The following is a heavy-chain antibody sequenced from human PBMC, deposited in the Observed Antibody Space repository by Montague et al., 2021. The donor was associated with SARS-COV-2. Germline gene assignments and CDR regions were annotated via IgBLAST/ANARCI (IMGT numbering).Heavy chain of an antibody. J-gene: IGHJ6*02. V-gene: IGHV4-59*01. CDR2: IYFSGRT. CDR1: GDSISTSY. D-gene: IGHD2-15*01. Sequence: SETLSLTCTVSGDSISTSYWAWIRQPPGKGLEWIGYIYFSGRTSYNSSLKIRVTISVYTSTNQVSLNLSSVTAADTAVYFCAGADRRSPDTTHHYYYKGIDLWGQGTTVTVSS. CDR3: AGADRRSPDTTHHYYYKGIDL.